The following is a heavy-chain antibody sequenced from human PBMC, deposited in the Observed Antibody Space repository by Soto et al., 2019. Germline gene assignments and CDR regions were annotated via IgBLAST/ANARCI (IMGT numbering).Heavy chain of an antibody. CDR2: ISYDGSNK. D-gene: IGHD3-10*01. CDR3: AKDHSYYGSGLNWFDP. Sequence: PGGSLRLSCAASGFTFSSYGMHWVRQAPGKGLEWVAVISYDGSNKYYADSVKGRFTISRGNSKNTLYLQMNSLRAEDTAVYYCAKDHSYYGSGLNWFDPWGQGTLVTVSS. CDR1: GFTFSSYG. J-gene: IGHJ5*02. V-gene: IGHV3-30*18.